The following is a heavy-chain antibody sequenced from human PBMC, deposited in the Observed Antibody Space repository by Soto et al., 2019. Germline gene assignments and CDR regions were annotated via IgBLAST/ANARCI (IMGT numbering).Heavy chain of an antibody. CDR3: ARAYYFGSGTSYTLYY. D-gene: IGHD3-10*01. CDR1: GFTFSNYG. J-gene: IGHJ4*02. Sequence: GGSLRLSCAASGFTFSNYGMHWVRQAPGKGLEWVAVISDDGVSKYYADSVQGRFTISRDNSESAVFLQMNSLRPDDTALYFCARAYYFGSGTSYTLYYWGQGTQVTVS. CDR2: ISDDGVSK. V-gene: IGHV3-30*03.